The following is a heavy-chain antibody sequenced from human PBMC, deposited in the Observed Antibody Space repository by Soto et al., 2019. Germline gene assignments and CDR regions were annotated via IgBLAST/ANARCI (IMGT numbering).Heavy chain of an antibody. Sequence: LRLSCAGSGFTFSSVAMTWVRQAPGKGLEWVSSISGSGDSTYYADSVKGRFTISRDNSKNTLYLQMNSLRAEDTAVYYCAKDLLRCSSTSCYQVGMDVWGQGTTVTVSS. CDR1: GFTFSSVA. D-gene: IGHD2-2*01. V-gene: IGHV3-23*01. CDR3: AKDLLRCSSTSCYQVGMDV. CDR2: ISGSGDST. J-gene: IGHJ6*02.